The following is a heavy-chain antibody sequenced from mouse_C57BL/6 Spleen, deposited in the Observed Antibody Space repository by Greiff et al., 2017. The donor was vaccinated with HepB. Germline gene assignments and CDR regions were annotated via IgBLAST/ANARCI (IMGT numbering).Heavy chain of an antibody. Sequence: EVQLKESGAELVRPGASVKLSCTASGFNIKDYYMHWVKQRPEQGLEWIGRIDPEDGDTESAPKFQGKATMTADTSSNTAYLQLSSLTSEDTAVYYCTYDYDGAWFAYWGQGTLVTVSA. J-gene: IGHJ3*01. CDR2: IDPEDGDT. V-gene: IGHV14-1*01. CDR1: GFNIKDYY. CDR3: TYDYDGAWFAY. D-gene: IGHD2-4*01.